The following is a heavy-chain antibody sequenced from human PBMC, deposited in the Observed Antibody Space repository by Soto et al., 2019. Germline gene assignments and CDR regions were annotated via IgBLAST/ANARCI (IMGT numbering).Heavy chain of an antibody. CDR3: ASPSYGSPFYYGMDV. V-gene: IGHV3-33*01. Sequence: QVQLVESGGGVVQPGRSLRLSCAASGFTFSNYGMHWVRQAPGKRLERVAVIWYDGSNKNYADTVKGRFTMSRDNSKNTLYLQLTSLRAEDTAVYYCASPSYGSPFYYGMDVWGQGTTVTVSS. J-gene: IGHJ6*02. D-gene: IGHD3-10*01. CDR1: GFTFSNYG. CDR2: IWYDGSNK.